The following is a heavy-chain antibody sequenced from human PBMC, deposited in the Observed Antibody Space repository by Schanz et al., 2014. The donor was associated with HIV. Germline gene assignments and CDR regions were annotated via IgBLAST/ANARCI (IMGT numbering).Heavy chain of an antibody. CDR1: GHIFTGYL. D-gene: IGHD2-15*01. CDR3: ARGYCSGGTCYSGDY. Sequence: QVQLVQSGAEVKEPGASVKVSCKPYGHIFTGYLMHWVRQAPGQGLEWMGWISGYIGNTNYAQNLQGRVTMTADTFTSTAYMELRSLTSDDTAVYYCARGYCSGGTCYSGDYWGQGTLVTVSS. J-gene: IGHJ4*02. CDR2: ISGYIGNT. V-gene: IGHV1-18*04.